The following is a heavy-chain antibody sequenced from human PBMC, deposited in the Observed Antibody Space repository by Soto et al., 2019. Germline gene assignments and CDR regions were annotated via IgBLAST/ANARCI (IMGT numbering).Heavy chain of an antibody. Sequence: QVQLVESGGGVVQPGRSLRLSCAASGFTFSSYAIHWVRQAPGKGLEWVALISYDGSNKYYADSVKGRFTISRDNSKNPLYLQMNSLRAEDTVLYYCGRAHAYYDSSGYFLGEAFEIWGQGTMVTVSS. V-gene: IGHV3-30-3*01. J-gene: IGHJ3*02. D-gene: IGHD3-22*01. CDR1: GFTFSSYA. CDR2: ISYDGSNK. CDR3: GRAHAYYDSSGYFLGEAFEI.